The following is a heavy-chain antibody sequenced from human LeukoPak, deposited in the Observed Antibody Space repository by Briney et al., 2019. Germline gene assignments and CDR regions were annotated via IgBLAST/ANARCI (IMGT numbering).Heavy chain of an antibody. CDR3: ARDHSLVGALYYFDY. Sequence: ASVKVSCKASGGTFSSYAISWVRQAPGQGLEWMGRIIPILGIANYAQKFQGRVTITADKPTSTAYMELSSLRSEDTAVYYCARDHSLVGALYYFDYWGQGTLVTVSS. CDR1: GGTFSSYA. V-gene: IGHV1-69*04. CDR2: IIPILGIA. D-gene: IGHD1-26*01. J-gene: IGHJ4*02.